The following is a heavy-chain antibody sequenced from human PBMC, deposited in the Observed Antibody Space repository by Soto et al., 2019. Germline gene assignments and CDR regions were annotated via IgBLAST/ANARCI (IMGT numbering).Heavy chain of an antibody. CDR3: ARGGIAVAGKNWFDP. CDR1: GDSVSSNSAA. D-gene: IGHD6-19*01. V-gene: IGHV6-1*01. J-gene: IGHJ5*02. CDR2: TYYRSKWYN. Sequence: PSQTLSPTCAISGDSVSSNSAAWNWIRQSPSRGLEWLGRTYYRSKWYNDYVVSVKSRITINPDTSKNQFSLQLNSVTPEDTAVYYCARGGIAVAGKNWFDPWGQGTLVTVSS.